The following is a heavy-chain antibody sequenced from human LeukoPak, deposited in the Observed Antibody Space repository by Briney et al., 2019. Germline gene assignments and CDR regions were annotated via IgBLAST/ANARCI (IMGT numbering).Heavy chain of an antibody. Sequence: GGSLRLSCAASGFTFSGYWMNWARQAPGKGLEWVASINHNGNVNYYVDSVKGRFTISRDNAKNSLYLQMSNLRAEDTAVYFCARGGGLDVWGQGASVTVSS. V-gene: IGHV3-7*03. D-gene: IGHD3-16*01. CDR3: ARGGGLDV. CDR2: INHNGNVN. CDR1: GFTFSGYW. J-gene: IGHJ6*02.